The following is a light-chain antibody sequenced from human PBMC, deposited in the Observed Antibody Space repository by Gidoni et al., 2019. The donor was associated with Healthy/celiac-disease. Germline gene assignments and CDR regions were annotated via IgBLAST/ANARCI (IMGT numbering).Light chain of an antibody. CDR2: ENN. Sequence: QSVLTQPPSVSAAPGQKVTISCSGSSSNIGNNYVSWYQQLPGTAPKLLIYENNKRPSGIPDRVSGSKSGTSATLGITGLQTGDEADYYCGTWDSSLSAPNWVFGGGTKLTVL. J-gene: IGLJ3*02. V-gene: IGLV1-51*02. CDR1: SSNIGNNY. CDR3: GTWDSSLSAPNWV.